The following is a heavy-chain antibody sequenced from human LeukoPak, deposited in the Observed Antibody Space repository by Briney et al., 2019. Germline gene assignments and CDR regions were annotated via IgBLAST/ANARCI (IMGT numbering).Heavy chain of an antibody. D-gene: IGHD6-13*01. J-gene: IGHJ4*02. CDR1: GFTLSSYW. CDR3: GRIASHSSSWYDGGY. V-gene: IGHV3-74*01. Sequence: GGSLRLSCAASGFTLSSYWMHWVRQAPRQGLVWVSRINSDGSSTTYADSVKGRFTISRDNAKNTLYLQMNSLRAEDTGVYYCGRIASHSSSWYDGGYWGQGTLVTVSS. CDR2: INSDGSST.